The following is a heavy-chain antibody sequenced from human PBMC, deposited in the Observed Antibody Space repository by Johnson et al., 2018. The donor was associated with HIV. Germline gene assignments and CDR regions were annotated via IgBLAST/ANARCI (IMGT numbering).Heavy chain of an antibody. D-gene: IGHD5/OR15-5a*01. V-gene: IGHV3-66*01. CDR3: ARDNLRAFDV. J-gene: IGHJ3*01. CDR2: LYSGGST. Sequence: EVQLVESGGDLVQPGGSLRLSCAASGITVSSNYMTWVRQAPGKGLERVALLYSGGSTYYADSGKGRFTISRDNSKNTLFLQMNSLRAEDTAVYYCARDNLRAFDVWGQGTTVTVSS. CDR1: GITVSSNY.